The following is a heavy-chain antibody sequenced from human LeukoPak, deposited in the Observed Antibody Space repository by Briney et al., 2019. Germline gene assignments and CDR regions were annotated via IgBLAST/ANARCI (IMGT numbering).Heavy chain of an antibody. J-gene: IGHJ4*02. CDR3: ARVLKLYCGGDCNYFDY. Sequence: GGSLRLSCAASGFTFSSYSMNWVRQAPGKGLEWVSSISSSSSYIYYADSVKGRFAISRDNAKNSLYLQMNSLRAEDTAVYYCARVLKLYCGGDCNYFDYWGQGTLVTVSS. CDR1: GFTFSSYS. D-gene: IGHD2-21*02. CDR2: ISSSSSYI. V-gene: IGHV3-21*04.